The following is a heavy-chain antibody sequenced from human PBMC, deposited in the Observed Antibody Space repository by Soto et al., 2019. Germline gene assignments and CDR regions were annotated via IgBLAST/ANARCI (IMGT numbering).Heavy chain of an antibody. V-gene: IGHV3-23*01. Sequence: EVRLLESGGGLVKPGGSLRLSCATSGLTFSNYAMSWVRQAPGGGLEWVSSMSGSSSTTYYADSVRGRFTIPRDRSKNTLYLQMRSLRAEDTALYYCAKNQERELPRVIDFWGQGTLVTVSS. J-gene: IGHJ4*02. CDR1: GLTFSNYA. D-gene: IGHD1-7*01. CDR3: AKNQERELPRVIDF. CDR2: MSGSSSTT.